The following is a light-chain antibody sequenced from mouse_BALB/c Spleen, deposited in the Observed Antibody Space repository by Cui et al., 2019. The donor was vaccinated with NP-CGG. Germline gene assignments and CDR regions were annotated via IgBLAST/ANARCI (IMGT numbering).Light chain of an antibody. Sequence: QAVVTQESALTTSPGETVTLTCRASTGAVTSSNYANWVQEKPDHLFTGLIGGTNNRAPGVPARLSGSLIGDKAVLTITGAQTEDEAIYFCVLWYSNHWVFGGGTKLTVL. CDR2: GTN. J-gene: IGLJ1*01. V-gene: IGLV1*01. CDR3: VLWYSNHWV. CDR1: TGAVTSSNY.